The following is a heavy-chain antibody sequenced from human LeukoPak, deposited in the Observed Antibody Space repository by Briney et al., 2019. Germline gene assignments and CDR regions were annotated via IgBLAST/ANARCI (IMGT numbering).Heavy chain of an antibody. CDR2: INPSGGST. J-gene: IGHJ6*02. V-gene: IGHV1-46*01. CDR3: ASELVVPAAMKGYYYYYGMDV. D-gene: IGHD2-2*01. Sequence: ASVKVSCKASGYTFTSHYMHWVRQAPGQGLEWMGIINPSGGSTSYAQKFQGRVTMTRDTSTSTVYMELSSLRSEDTAVYYCASELVVPAAMKGYYYYYGMDVWGQGTTVTVSS. CDR1: GYTFTSHY.